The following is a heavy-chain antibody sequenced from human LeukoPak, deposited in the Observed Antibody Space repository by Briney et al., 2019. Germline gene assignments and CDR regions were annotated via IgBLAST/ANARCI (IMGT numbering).Heavy chain of an antibody. CDR2: ISSSSSTI. J-gene: IGHJ4*02. Sequence: GGSLRLSCAASGFTFSDFWLSWVRQAPGKGLEWVSYISSSSSTIYYADSVKGRFTISRDNAKNSLYLQMNSLRAEDTAVYYCARDGDSSSPTYWGQGTLVTVSS. V-gene: IGHV3-48*01. CDR3: ARDGDSSSPTY. D-gene: IGHD6-6*01. CDR1: GFTFSDFW.